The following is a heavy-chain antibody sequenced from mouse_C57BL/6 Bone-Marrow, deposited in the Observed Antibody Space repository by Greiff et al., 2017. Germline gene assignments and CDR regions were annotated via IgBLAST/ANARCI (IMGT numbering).Heavy chain of an antibody. D-gene: IGHD1-1*01. Sequence: VKLQESGAELARPGASVKLSCKASGYTFTSYGISWVKQRTGQGLEWIGEINPRSGNTSYNEKFKGKATLTADKSSSTAYMELRSLTSEDSAVYFCAHYYGSSYVLYWYFDVWGTGTTVTVSS. CDR1: GYTFTSYG. J-gene: IGHJ1*03. CDR2: INPRSGNT. V-gene: IGHV1-81*01. CDR3: AHYYGSSYVLYWYFDV.